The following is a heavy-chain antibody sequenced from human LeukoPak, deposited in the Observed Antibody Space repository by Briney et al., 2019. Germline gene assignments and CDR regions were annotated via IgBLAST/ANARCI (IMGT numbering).Heavy chain of an antibody. CDR2: IRYDGSNK. J-gene: IGHJ6*03. D-gene: IGHD2-2*01. CDR1: GFTFSSYG. V-gene: IGHV3-30*02. CDR3: AKDGNIVVVPAAYYYCYMDV. Sequence: GGSLRLSCAASGFTFSSYGMHWVRQAPGKGLEWVAFIRYDGSNKYYADSVKGRFTISRDNSKNTLYLQMNSLRAEDMAVYYCAKDGNIVVVPAAYYYCYMDVWGKGTTVTVSS.